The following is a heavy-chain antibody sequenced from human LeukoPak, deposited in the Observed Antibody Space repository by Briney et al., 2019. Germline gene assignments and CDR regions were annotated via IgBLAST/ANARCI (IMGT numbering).Heavy chain of an antibody. CDR1: GGSISSGDYY. Sequence: SETLSLTCTVSGGSISSGDYYWSWIRQPPGKGLEWIGYIYYSGSTYYNPSLKSRVTISVDTSKNQFSLKLSSVTAADTAVYYCARGLMVGATAPYYFDYWGQGTLVTVSS. D-gene: IGHD1-26*01. J-gene: IGHJ4*02. V-gene: IGHV4-30-4*01. CDR2: IYYSGST. CDR3: ARGLMVGATAPYYFDY.